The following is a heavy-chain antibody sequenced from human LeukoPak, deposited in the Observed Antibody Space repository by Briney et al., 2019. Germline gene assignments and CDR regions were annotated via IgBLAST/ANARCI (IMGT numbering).Heavy chain of an antibody. J-gene: IGHJ4*02. Sequence: GGSLRLSCAASGFTFSSYSMNWVRQAPGKGLEWVSYISSGSRTIFYAESVKGRFTISRDNAKNLLYLEMNSLRAEDTAVYYCVRESIRGTRDFDYWGQGTPVTVSS. CDR2: ISSGSRTI. CDR1: GFTFSSYS. D-gene: IGHD2-21*01. V-gene: IGHV3-48*04. CDR3: VRESIRGTRDFDY.